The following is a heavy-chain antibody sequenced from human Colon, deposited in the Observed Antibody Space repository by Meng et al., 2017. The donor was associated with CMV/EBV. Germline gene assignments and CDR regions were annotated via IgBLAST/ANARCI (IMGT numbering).Heavy chain of an antibody. Sequence: ASVKVSCKASGYTFTSYYMHWVRQAPGQGLEWMGIINPSGGSTSYAQKFQGRVTMTRDTSTSTVYMEVRSLRSEDTAVYYCARGLLRFLEWFSPYYYYGMDVWGQGTTVTVSS. CDR1: GYTFTSYY. J-gene: IGHJ6*02. D-gene: IGHD3-3*01. CDR2: INPSGGST. CDR3: ARGLLRFLEWFSPYYYYGMDV. V-gene: IGHV1-46*01.